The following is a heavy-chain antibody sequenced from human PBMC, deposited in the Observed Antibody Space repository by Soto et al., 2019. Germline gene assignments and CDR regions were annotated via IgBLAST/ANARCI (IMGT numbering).Heavy chain of an antibody. V-gene: IGHV3-53*01. CDR3: ARAGGALLWFGELLNYGMDV. CDR2: IYSGGST. D-gene: IGHD3-10*01. Sequence: GESLKISCAASGFTVSSNYMSWVRQAPGKGLEWVSVIYSGGSTYYADSVKGRFTISRDNSKNTLYLQMNSLRAEDTAVYYCARAGGALLWFGELLNYGMDVWGQGTTVTVSS. CDR1: GFTVSSNY. J-gene: IGHJ6*02.